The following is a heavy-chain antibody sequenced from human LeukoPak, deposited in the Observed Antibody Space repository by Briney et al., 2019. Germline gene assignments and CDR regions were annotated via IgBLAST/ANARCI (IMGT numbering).Heavy chain of an antibody. CDR2: IYHSGTT. J-gene: IGHJ4*02. CDR1: GGSIGSSNW. CDR3: ATYFYGDYASYYFDF. D-gene: IGHD4-17*01. Sequence: SETLSLTCAVSGGSIGSSNWWSWARPPPGEGLEWIGEIYHSGTTKYNPSLKSRVTISVDKSKNQFSLKLSSVTAADTAIYYCATYFYGDYASYYFDFWGQGTLVTVSS. V-gene: IGHV4-4*02.